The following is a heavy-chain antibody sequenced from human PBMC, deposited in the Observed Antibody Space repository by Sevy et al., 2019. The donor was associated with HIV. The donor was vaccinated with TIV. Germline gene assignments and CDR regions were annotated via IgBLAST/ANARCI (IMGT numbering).Heavy chain of an antibody. V-gene: IGHV3-30*18. Sequence: GGSLRLSCAASGFTFSSYGMHWVRQAPGKGLEWVAVISYVGSNKYYADSVKGRFTISRDNSKNTLYLQMNSLRAEDTAVYYCAKDRTTGIAAAGTPFDYWGQGTLVTVSS. CDR2: ISYVGSNK. CDR3: AKDRTTGIAAAGTPFDY. CDR1: GFTFSSYG. J-gene: IGHJ4*02. D-gene: IGHD6-13*01.